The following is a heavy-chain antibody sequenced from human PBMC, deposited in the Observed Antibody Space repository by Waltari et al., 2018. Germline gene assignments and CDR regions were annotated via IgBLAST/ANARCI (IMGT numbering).Heavy chain of an antibody. V-gene: IGHV3-33*01. CDR2: IWYDGSNK. Sequence: QVQLVESGGGVVQPGRSLRLSCAASGFTFSSYGMHWVRQAPGKGLEWVAVIWYDGSNKYYADSVKGRFTISRDNSKNTLYLQMNSLRAEDTAVYYCARVAGDNYYYYGMDVWGQGTTVTVSS. CDR1: GFTFSSYG. CDR3: ARVAGDNYYYYGMDV. D-gene: IGHD2-21*02. J-gene: IGHJ6*02.